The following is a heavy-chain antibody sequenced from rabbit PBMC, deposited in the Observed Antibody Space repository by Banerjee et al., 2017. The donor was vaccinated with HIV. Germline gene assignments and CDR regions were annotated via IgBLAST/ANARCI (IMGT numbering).Heavy chain of an antibody. Sequence: QEQLVESGGGLVQPEGSLTLTCTASGFSFSSSYWICWVRQAPGKGLEWIGCIYSGSGGTYYASWAKGRFTISKTSSTTVTLQMTSLTVADTATYFCARRGGDSGGISNAFDPRGPGTLVTVS. CDR2: IYSGSGGT. V-gene: IGHV1S45*01. D-gene: IGHD7-1*01. CDR1: GFSFSSSYW. J-gene: IGHJ2*02. CDR3: ARRGGDSGGISNAFDP.